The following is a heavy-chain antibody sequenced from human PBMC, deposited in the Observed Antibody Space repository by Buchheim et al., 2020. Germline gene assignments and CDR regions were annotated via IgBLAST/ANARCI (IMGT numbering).Heavy chain of an antibody. J-gene: IGHJ6*02. D-gene: IGHD3-10*01. Sequence: QVQLVQSGAEVKKPGASVKVSCKASGYTFTSYYMHWVRQAPGQGLEWMGIINPSGGSTSYAQKFQGRVTMPRDTSTSTVYMELSSLRSEDTAVYYCARVGGSGRGDYYYYGMDVWGQGTT. CDR2: INPSGGST. CDR1: GYTFTSYY. V-gene: IGHV1-46*03. CDR3: ARVGGSGRGDYYYYGMDV.